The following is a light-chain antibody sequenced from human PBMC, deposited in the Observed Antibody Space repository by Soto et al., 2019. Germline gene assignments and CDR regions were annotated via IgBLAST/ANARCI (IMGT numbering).Light chain of an antibody. CDR2: HTS. V-gene: IGKV3-20*01. CDR1: ESISSGY. J-gene: IGKJ4*01. Sequence: EIVLTQSPDTLSLSPGERATLSCRASESISSGYLAWYQQKHGQTPRLLIYHTSSRATGIPDRFSGSGSGTDFTLTISRLEPEDFAVYYCQQFSSYPLTFGGGTKVDIK. CDR3: QQFSSYPLT.